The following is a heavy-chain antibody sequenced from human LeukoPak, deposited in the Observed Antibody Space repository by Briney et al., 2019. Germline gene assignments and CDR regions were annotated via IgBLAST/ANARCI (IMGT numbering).Heavy chain of an antibody. D-gene: IGHD5-12*01. V-gene: IGHV5-51*01. J-gene: IGHJ5*02. CDR2: IYPDDSDT. Sequence: GESLKISCKGSGYSFTTYWIVWVRQMPGKGLEWMGIIYPDDSDTRYSPSFRGQVTISADKSSSTAYLQWSSLKASDTAMYYCARRGFVATTRNWFDPWGQGTLVTVSS. CDR3: ARRGFVATTRNWFDP. CDR1: GYSFTTYW.